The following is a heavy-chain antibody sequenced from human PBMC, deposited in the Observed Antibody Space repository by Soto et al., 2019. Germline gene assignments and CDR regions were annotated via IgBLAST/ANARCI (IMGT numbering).Heavy chain of an antibody. J-gene: IGHJ4*02. D-gene: IGHD5-18*01. CDR1: GFTFSSYA. V-gene: IGHV3-30-3*01. Sequence: GGSLRLSCAASGFTFSSYAMHWVRQAPGKGLEWVAVISYDGSNKYYADSVKGRFTISRDNSKNTLYLQMNSLRAEDTAVYYCARDPLDTAMDYYFDYWGQGTLVTVSS. CDR3: ARDPLDTAMDYYFDY. CDR2: ISYDGSNK.